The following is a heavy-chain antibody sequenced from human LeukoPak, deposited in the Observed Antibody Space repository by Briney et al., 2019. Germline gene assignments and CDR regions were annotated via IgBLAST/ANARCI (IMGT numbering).Heavy chain of an antibody. CDR1: GGPFSXXX. Sequence: SETLSLTCAVYGGPFSXXXXXXIRQPPGKGXXXXXXXXXSGRTKYNAPLQSRXXISVDTSKTQFSLRLSSVTAADTAVYYCARGPPYHFDGSGYYYFDYWGQGTLVTVSS. CDR3: ARGPPYHFDGSGYYYFDY. D-gene: IGHD3-22*01. V-gene: IGHV4-34*01. J-gene: IGHJ4*02. CDR2: XXXSGRT.